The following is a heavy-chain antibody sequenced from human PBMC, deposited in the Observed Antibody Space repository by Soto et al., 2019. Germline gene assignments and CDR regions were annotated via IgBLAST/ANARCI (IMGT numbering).Heavy chain of an antibody. Sequence: SGPTLVNPTQTLTLTCTFSGFSLSTSGVGVGWIRQPPGKALEWLALIYWNDDKRYSPSLKSRLTITKDTSKNQVVLTMTNMDPVDTATYYCAHPPEYSIPLGETWFDPWGQGTLVTVSS. CDR2: IYWNDDK. V-gene: IGHV2-5*01. CDR3: AHPPEYSIPLGETWFDP. D-gene: IGHD6-6*01. CDR1: GFSLSTSGVG. J-gene: IGHJ5*02.